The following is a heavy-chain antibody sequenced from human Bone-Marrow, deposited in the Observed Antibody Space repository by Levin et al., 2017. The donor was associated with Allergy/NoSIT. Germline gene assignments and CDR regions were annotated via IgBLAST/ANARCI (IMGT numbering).Heavy chain of an antibody. D-gene: IGHD2-15*01. CDR3: TRDHGGSFYHPDI. CDR2: ITWDGTYT. Sequence: GGSLRLSCEASGFTFDDHAMFWVRQAPGKGLEWVSLITWDGTYTYYADSVKGRFAISRDNNKNSFSLHMTSLTPDDSALYYCTRDHGGSFYHPDIWGRGTLVTVSS. V-gene: IGHV3-43D*03. J-gene: IGHJ2*01. CDR1: GFTFDDHA.